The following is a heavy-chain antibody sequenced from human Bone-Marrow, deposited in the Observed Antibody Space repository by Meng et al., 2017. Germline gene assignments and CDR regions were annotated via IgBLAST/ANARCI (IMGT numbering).Heavy chain of an antibody. CDR1: GYTFTGYY. CDR2: INPNSGGT. Sequence: QVQLVQSGAEVKKPGASVKVSCKTSGYTFTGYYMHWVRQAPGQVREWMGRINPNSGGTNYAQKFQGRVTMTRDTSISTAYMELSRLRSDDTAVYYCARVPTIQGGFDPWGQGTLVTVSS. J-gene: IGHJ5*02. V-gene: IGHV1-2*06. CDR3: ARVPTIQGGFDP. D-gene: IGHD2-15*01.